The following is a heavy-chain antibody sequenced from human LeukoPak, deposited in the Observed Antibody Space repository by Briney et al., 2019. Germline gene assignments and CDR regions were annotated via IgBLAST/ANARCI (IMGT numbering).Heavy chain of an antibody. J-gene: IGHJ4*02. Sequence: GASVKVSCKASGYTFSGYSMHWVRQAPGRGPEWMGMINPTSGSATYAQKFQGSVTMTRDTSTSTLYMELSSLRSDDTAVYYCARDWAHGSFDYWGQGTPVIVSS. V-gene: IGHV1-46*01. CDR3: ARDWAHGSFDY. D-gene: IGHD3-10*01. CDR1: GYTFSGYS. CDR2: INPTSGSA.